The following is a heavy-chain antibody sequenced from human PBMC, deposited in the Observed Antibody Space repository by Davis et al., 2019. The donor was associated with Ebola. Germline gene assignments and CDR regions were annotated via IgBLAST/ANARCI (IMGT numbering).Heavy chain of an antibody. J-gene: IGHJ4*02. V-gene: IGHV3-23*01. CDR3: ARDAFSLSRYDTEDH. D-gene: IGHD3-9*01. Sequence: GGSLRLSCVVSRFTFSAYAMAWVRQAPGKGLQWVSTITGPGGTTYYADSVKGRFTVSRDNSRNTLYLQMDSLRVEDTAIYYCARDAFSLSRYDTEDHWGQGTLVTVSS. CDR1: RFTFSAYA. CDR2: ITGPGGTT.